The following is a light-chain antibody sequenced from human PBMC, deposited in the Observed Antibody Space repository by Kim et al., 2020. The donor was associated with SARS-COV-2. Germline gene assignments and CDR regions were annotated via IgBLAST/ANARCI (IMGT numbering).Light chain of an antibody. CDR1: SLRSYY. Sequence: SSELTQDPAVSVALGQTVRITCQGDSLRSYYATWYQQKPGQAPILVIYGKDNRPSGIPDRFSGSSSGNTASLTITGTPAGDEADYYCNSRYINDNVLFG. CDR3: NSRYINDNVL. V-gene: IGLV3-19*01. J-gene: IGLJ2*01. CDR2: GKD.